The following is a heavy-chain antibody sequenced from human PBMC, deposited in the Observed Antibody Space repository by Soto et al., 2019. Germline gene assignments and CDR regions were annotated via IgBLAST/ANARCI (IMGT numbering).Heavy chain of an antibody. V-gene: IGHV5-10-1*01. CDR1: GYSFTSYW. J-gene: IGHJ5*02. CDR3: ARVSTYYDILTGPGWFDP. Sequence: PGESLKISCKGSGYSFTSYWISWVRQMPGKGLEWMGRIDPSGSYTNYSPSFQGHVTISADKSISTAYLQWSSLKASDTAMYYCARVSTYYDILTGPGWFDPWGQGTLVTVSS. D-gene: IGHD3-9*01. CDR2: IDPSGSYT.